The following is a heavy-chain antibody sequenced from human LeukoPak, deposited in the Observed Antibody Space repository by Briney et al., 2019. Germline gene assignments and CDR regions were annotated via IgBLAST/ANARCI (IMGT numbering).Heavy chain of an antibody. Sequence: ASVKVSCKASGGTFSSYAISWVRQAPGRGLEWMGRIIPILGIANYAQKFQGRVTITADKSTSTAYMELSSLRSEDTAVYYCAREGSGGYSGYDYDYWGQGTLVTVSS. CDR3: AREGSGGYSGYDYDY. V-gene: IGHV1-69*04. D-gene: IGHD5-12*01. J-gene: IGHJ4*02. CDR2: IIPILGIA. CDR1: GGTFSSYA.